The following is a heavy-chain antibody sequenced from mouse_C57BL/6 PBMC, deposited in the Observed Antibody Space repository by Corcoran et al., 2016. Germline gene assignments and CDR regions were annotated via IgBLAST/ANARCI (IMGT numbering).Heavy chain of an antibody. J-gene: IGHJ4*01. CDR2: INPNNGGT. V-gene: IGHV1-26*01. CDR1: GYTFTDYY. D-gene: IGHD3-2*02. CDR3: GRHSSGYDMDY. Sequence: EVQLQQSGPELVKPGASVKISCKASGYTFTDYYMNWVKQSHGKSLEWIGDINPNNGGTSYNQKFKGKATLTVDKSSSTAYMELRSLTSEDSAVYYCGRHSSGYDMDYWGQGTSVTVSS.